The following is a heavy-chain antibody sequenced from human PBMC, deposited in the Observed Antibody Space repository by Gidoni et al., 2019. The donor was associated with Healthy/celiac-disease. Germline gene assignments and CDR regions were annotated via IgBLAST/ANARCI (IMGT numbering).Heavy chain of an antibody. CDR2: IYYSGST. CDR1: GGSIRRGGYY. Sequence: QVQLQESGPGLVKPSQTLSLTCTVSGGSIRRGGYYWSWLRQHPGKGLGWIGYIYYSGSTYYNPSLKSLVTISVDTSKNQFSLKLSSVTAADTAVYYCASLRTLNRARVAFDIWGQGTMVTVSS. CDR3: ASLRTLNRARVAFDI. V-gene: IGHV4-31*01. D-gene: IGHD4-17*01. J-gene: IGHJ3*02.